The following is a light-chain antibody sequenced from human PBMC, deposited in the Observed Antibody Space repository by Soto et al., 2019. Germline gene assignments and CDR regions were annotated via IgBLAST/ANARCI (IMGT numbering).Light chain of an antibody. Sequence: EIVLTQSPGTLSLSPGERATLSCRASQSVSSSYLAWYQQKPGQAPRLLIYDASSRATGIPHRFSGSGSGTAFTLTISRLEPEDFAVYYCQQYGSSPLTFGGGTKVEIK. CDR1: QSVSSSY. CDR3: QQYGSSPLT. V-gene: IGKV3-20*01. CDR2: DAS. J-gene: IGKJ4*01.